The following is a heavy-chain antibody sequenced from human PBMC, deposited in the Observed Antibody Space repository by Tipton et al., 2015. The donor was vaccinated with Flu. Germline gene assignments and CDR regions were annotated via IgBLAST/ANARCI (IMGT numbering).Heavy chain of an antibody. CDR3: AKDYYQGGKGCFDY. D-gene: IGHD3-10*01. V-gene: IGHV3-30*18. CDR2: ISYDGSKK. CDR1: GFTLSSYG. J-gene: IGHJ4*02. Sequence: SLRLSCSASGFTLSSYGMHWVRQAPGKGLEWVAVISYDGSKKYYADSVRGRFTISKDDSKNTIYLQMNSLRAEDTAVYYCAKDYYQGGKGCFDYWGQGTLVTVSS.